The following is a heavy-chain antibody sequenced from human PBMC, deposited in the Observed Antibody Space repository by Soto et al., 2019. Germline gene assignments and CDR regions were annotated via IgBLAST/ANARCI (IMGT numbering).Heavy chain of an antibody. CDR3: ARRHGSGWLRGADYYYGMDV. CDR1: GYSFTSYW. D-gene: IGHD6-19*01. Sequence: GESLKISCKGSGYSFTSYWISWVRQMPGKGLEWMGRIDPSDSYTNYSPSFQGHVTISADKSISTAYLQWSSLKASDTAMYYCARRHGSGWLRGADYYYGMDVWGQGTTVTVYS. J-gene: IGHJ6*02. CDR2: IDPSDSYT. V-gene: IGHV5-10-1*01.